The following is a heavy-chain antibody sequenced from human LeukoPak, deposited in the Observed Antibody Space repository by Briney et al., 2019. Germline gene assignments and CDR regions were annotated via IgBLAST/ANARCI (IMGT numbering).Heavy chain of an antibody. V-gene: IGHV4-34*01. CDR3: ARATAMASNFDY. CDR2: INHSGST. J-gene: IGHJ4*02. CDR1: GGSFSGYY. Sequence: SETLSLTCAVYGGSFSGYYWSWIRQPPGKGLEWIGEINHSGSTNYNPSLKSRVTISVDTSKNQFSLKLSSVTAADTAVYYCARATAMASNFDYWGQGTLVTVSS. D-gene: IGHD5-18*01.